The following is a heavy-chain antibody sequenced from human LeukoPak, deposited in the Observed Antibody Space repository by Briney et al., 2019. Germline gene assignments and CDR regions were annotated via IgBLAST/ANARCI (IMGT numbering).Heavy chain of an antibody. D-gene: IGHD4-23*01. V-gene: IGHV4-59*08. CDR3: ARHAVTHYYFDY. CDR2: IYYSGST. J-gene: IGHJ4*02. Sequence: SETLSLTCTVSGGSINSYYWSWLRQPPGKGLEWIGYIYYSGSTNYNPSLKSRVTISVDTSKNQFSLKLSSVTAADTAVYYCARHAVTHYYFDYWGQGILVTVSS. CDR1: GGSINSYY.